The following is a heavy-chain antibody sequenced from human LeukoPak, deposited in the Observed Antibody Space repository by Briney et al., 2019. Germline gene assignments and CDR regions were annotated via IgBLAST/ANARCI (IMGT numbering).Heavy chain of an antibody. J-gene: IGHJ4*02. D-gene: IGHD2-2*01. Sequence: GGSLRLSCAASGFTFSSYGMSWVRQAPGKGLEWVSAISGSGGSTYYADSVKGRFTISRDNSKNTLYLQMNSLRAEDTAVYYCARGAPYCNSATCYGYIDYWGQGTLVTVSS. CDR1: GFTFSSYG. CDR2: ISGSGGST. CDR3: ARGAPYCNSATCYGYIDY. V-gene: IGHV3-23*01.